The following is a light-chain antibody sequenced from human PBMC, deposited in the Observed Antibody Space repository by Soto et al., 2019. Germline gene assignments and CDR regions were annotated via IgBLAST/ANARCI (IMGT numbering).Light chain of an antibody. Sequence: EIVMTQSPATLSVSPGERATLSCRASQSVSSNLVWYQQRPGQAPRLLIYGASTRATGIPARFSGSGSGTEFPLTISSLQSEDLAVYYCQQYHIWWTFGQGTKVEIK. CDR1: QSVSSN. CDR3: QQYHIWWT. CDR2: GAS. J-gene: IGKJ1*01. V-gene: IGKV3-15*01.